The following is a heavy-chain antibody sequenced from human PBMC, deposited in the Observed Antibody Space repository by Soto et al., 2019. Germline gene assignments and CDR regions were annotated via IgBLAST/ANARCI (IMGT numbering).Heavy chain of an antibody. CDR1: GYTFTGYY. CDR2: INPNSGGT. D-gene: IGHD3-10*01. J-gene: IGHJ6*02. Sequence: ASVKVSSKASGYTFTGYYMHWVRQAPGQGLEWMGWINPNSGGTNYAQKFQGRVTMTRDTSISTAYMELSRLRSDDTAVYYCARDGESETDGGYYYGMDVWGQGTTVTVSS. V-gene: IGHV1-2*02. CDR3: ARDGESETDGGYYYGMDV.